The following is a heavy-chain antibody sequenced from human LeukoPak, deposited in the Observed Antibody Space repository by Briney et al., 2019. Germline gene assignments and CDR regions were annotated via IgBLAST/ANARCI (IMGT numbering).Heavy chain of an antibody. CDR3: ARGYSKIDY. Sequence: GGSPRLSCAASGFTFSSYSMNWVRQAPGKGLEWVSYISSSSSTIYYADSVKGRFTISRDNAKNSLYLQMNSLRAEDTAVYYCARGYSKIDYWGQGTLVTVSS. J-gene: IGHJ4*02. D-gene: IGHD5-18*01. V-gene: IGHV3-48*01. CDR1: GFTFSSYS. CDR2: ISSSSSTI.